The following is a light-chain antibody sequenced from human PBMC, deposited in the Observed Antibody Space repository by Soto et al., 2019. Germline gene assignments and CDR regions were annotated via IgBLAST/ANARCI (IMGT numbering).Light chain of an antibody. Sequence: DIQMTQSPSTLSASVGDRVTITCRASQSISSWLAWYQKKPGKAPKLLIYKASSLESGVPSRFSGSGSGTEFTLTISSLQPDDCATYYCQQYNSYSPYTVGQGTKLEIK. CDR1: QSISSW. J-gene: IGKJ2*01. V-gene: IGKV1-5*03. CDR3: QQYNSYSPYT. CDR2: KAS.